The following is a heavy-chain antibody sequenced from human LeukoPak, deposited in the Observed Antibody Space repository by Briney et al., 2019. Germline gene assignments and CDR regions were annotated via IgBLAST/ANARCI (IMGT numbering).Heavy chain of an antibody. CDR3: AKVGSYYDLDY. Sequence: GGSLRLSCEASGFTFSTYAMSWVRQAPGKGLEWVSDISGSGDSANHADSVTGRSTISRDNSKNTLNLRMDSLRAEDTAVYYCAKVGSYYDLDYWGQGTLVTVSS. J-gene: IGHJ4*02. CDR2: ISGSGDSA. CDR1: GFTFSTYA. V-gene: IGHV3-23*01. D-gene: IGHD1-26*01.